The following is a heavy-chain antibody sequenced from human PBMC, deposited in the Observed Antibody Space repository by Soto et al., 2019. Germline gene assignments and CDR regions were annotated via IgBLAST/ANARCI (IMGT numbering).Heavy chain of an antibody. CDR2: IIPIFGTA. CDR3: ARKRRSYYYDSSGLGWYFDL. J-gene: IGHJ2*01. Sequence: QVQLVQSGAEAKKPGSSVKVSCKASGGTFSSYAISWVRQAPGQGLEWMGGIIPIFGTANYAQKFQGRVTITADESTSTAHMELSSLRSEDRAVYYCARKRRSYYYDSSGLGWYFDLWGRGTLVTVSS. CDR1: GGTFSSYA. D-gene: IGHD3-22*01. V-gene: IGHV1-69*01.